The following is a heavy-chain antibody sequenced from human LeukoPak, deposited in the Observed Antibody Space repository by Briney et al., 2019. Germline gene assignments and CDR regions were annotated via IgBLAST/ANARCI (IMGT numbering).Heavy chain of an antibody. CDR1: GFTFSNYW. J-gene: IGHJ5*02. V-gene: IGHV3-74*01. CDR3: IRDFRSADL. Sequence: GGSLRLSCVASGFTFSNYWMHWVRQPPGKGLVWVSRIYVDGRTTNYADSVKGRFTISRDNAKNTVYLETNSLSVEDTATYYCIRDFRSADLWGQGTLVTVTS. CDR2: IYVDGRTT.